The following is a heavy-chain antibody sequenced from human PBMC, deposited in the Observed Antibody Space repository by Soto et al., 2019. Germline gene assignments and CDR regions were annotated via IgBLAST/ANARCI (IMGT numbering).Heavy chain of an antibody. CDR3: ARVYYSNLPYYFYYMDV. V-gene: IGHV3-21*01. CDR2: SSSSSTYI. CDR1: GFTFSSYS. D-gene: IGHD4-4*01. Sequence: PGGSLRLSCAASGFTFSSYSMNWVRQAPGKGLEWVSSSSSSSTYIYYADSVKGRFTICRDNAKNSPYLQMNSLRAEDTAVYFCARVYYSNLPYYFYYMDVWGQGTTVTVSS. J-gene: IGHJ6*02.